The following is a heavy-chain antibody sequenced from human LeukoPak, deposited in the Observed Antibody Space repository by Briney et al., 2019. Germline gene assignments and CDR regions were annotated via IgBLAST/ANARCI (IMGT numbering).Heavy chain of an antibody. CDR3: ARVNGAAAVVDYFDY. J-gene: IGHJ4*02. CDR1: GFTVSSNY. CDR2: IYSGGST. V-gene: IGHV3-53*01. Sequence: GGSLRLSCAASGFTVSSNYMSWVRQAPGKGLEWVSVIYSGGSTYYADSVRGRFTISRDNSKNTLYLQMNSLRAEDTAVYYCARVNGAAAVVDYFDYWGQGTLVTVSS. D-gene: IGHD6-13*01.